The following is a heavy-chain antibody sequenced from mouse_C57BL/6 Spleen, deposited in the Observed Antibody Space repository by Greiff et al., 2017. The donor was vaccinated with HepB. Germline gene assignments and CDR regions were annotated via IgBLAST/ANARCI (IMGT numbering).Heavy chain of an antibody. V-gene: IGHV1-50*01. Sequence: QVQLQQPGAELVKPGASVKLSCKASGYTFTSYWMQWVKQRPGQGLEWIGEIDPSDSYTNYNQKFKGKATLTVDTSSSTAYMQLSSLTSEDSAVYDCAVITTVVAPYYFDYWGQGTTLTVSS. CDR2: IDPSDSYT. CDR3: AVITTVVAPYYFDY. J-gene: IGHJ2*01. CDR1: GYTFTSYW. D-gene: IGHD1-1*01.